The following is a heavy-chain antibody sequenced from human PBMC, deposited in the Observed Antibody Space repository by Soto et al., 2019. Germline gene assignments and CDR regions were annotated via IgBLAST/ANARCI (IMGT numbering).Heavy chain of an antibody. CDR2: IYYSGST. CDR3: ARGGIVASQALDY. CDR1: GGSISSYY. Sequence: SETLSLTCTVSGGSISSYYWSWIRQPPGKGLEWIGYIYYSGSTNYNPSLKSRVTISVDTSKNQFSLKLSSVTAADTAVYYCARGGIVASQALDYWGQGTLVTVS. V-gene: IGHV4-59*01. J-gene: IGHJ4*02. D-gene: IGHD5-12*01.